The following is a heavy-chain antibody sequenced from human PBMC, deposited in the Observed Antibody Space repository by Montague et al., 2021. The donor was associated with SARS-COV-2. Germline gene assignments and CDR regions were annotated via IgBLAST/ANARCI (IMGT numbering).Heavy chain of an antibody. CDR2: INHRGSS. Sequence: SETLSLTCAVSGASFSGHYWNWIRQSPGKGLEWIGEINHRGSSNSNPALKSRVTISVDMSKNQFSLNLPSVTAADTAVYYCADSPDNAPWCFDLWGRGTLVTVSS. D-gene: IGHD1-14*01. V-gene: IGHV4-34*01. J-gene: IGHJ2*01. CDR3: ADSPDNAPWCFDL. CDR1: GASFSGHY.